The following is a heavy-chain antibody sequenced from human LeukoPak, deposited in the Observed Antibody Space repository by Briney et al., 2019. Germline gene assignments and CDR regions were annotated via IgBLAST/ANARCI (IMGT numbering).Heavy chain of an antibody. V-gene: IGHV3-74*01. J-gene: IGHJ4*02. CDR1: GFTFSTYW. CDR2: INSEGSGT. D-gene: IGHD1-1*01. CDR3: ARDFQGRRCFDH. Sequence: QPGGSLRLSCAVSGFTFSTYWMHWVRQAPGKGLEWVSHINSEGSGTTNADSVKGRFTMSRDNAKNTLYLQMNNLRAEDTAVYYCARDFQGRRCFDHWGQGTLVTVSS.